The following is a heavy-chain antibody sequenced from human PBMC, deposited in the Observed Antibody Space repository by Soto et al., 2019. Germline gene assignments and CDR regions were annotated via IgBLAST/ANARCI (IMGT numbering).Heavy chain of an antibody. J-gene: IGHJ4*02. D-gene: IGHD2-15*01. Sequence: SVKVSCKASGGTFSSYAISWVRQAPGQGLEWMGGIIPIFGTANYAQKFQGRVTITADESTSTAYMELSSLRSEDTAVYYCARVRRRSCSGGSCYNLDYWGQGTLVTVSS. CDR3: ARVRRRSCSGGSCYNLDY. V-gene: IGHV1-69*13. CDR2: IIPIFGTA. CDR1: GGTFSSYA.